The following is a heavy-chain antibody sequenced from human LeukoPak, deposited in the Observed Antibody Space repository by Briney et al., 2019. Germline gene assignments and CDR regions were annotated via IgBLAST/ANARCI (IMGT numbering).Heavy chain of an antibody. J-gene: IGHJ4*02. D-gene: IGHD5-18*01. Sequence: SETLSLTCTVSGGSISSSSYYWGWIRQPPGKGLEWIGSIYYSGSTYYNPSLKSRVTISVDTSKNQFSLKLSSVTAADTAVYYCARLGGYSYGYPTHWGQGTLVTVSS. CDR3: ARLGGYSYGYPTH. CDR2: IYYSGST. CDR1: GGSISSSSYY. V-gene: IGHV4-39*01.